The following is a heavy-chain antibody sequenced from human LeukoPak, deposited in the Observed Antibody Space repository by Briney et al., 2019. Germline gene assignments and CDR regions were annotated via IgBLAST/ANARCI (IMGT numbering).Heavy chain of an antibody. V-gene: IGHV4-59*01. CDR3: ARAAGGYYYYYMDV. J-gene: IGHJ6*03. Sequence: PSEILSLTCTVSGGSISSYYWSWIRQPPGKGLEWIGYIYYSGSTNYNPSLKSRVTISVDTSKNQFSLKLSSVTAADTAVYYCARAAGGYYYYYMDVWGKGTTVTVSS. CDR2: IYYSGST. D-gene: IGHD3-16*01. CDR1: GGSISSYY.